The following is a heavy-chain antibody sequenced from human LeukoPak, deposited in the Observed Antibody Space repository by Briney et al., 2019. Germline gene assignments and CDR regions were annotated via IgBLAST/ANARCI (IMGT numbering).Heavy chain of an antibody. D-gene: IGHD2/OR15-2a*01. CDR3: ARGGNRADY. CDR2: IYYSGST. V-gene: IGHV4-39*01. Sequence: PSETLSLTCTVSGGSISSSSYCWGWIRQPPGKGLEWIGSIYYSGSTYYNPSLKSRVTISVDTSKNQFSLKLSSVTAADTAVYYCARGGNRADYWGQGTLATVSS. J-gene: IGHJ4*02. CDR1: GGSISSSSYC.